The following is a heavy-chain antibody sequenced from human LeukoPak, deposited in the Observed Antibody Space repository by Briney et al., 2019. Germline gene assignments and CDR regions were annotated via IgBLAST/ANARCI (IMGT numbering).Heavy chain of an antibody. CDR2: ISSSSSYI. CDR1: GFTFSSYE. CDR3: ARARSYYDSYDY. D-gene: IGHD3-22*01. J-gene: IGHJ4*02. V-gene: IGHV3-21*01. Sequence: GGSLRLSCAASGFTFSSYEMNWVRQAPGKGLEWVSSISSSSSYIYYADSVKGRFTISRDNAKNSLYLQMNSLRAEDTAVYYCARARSYYDSYDYWGQGTLVTVSS.